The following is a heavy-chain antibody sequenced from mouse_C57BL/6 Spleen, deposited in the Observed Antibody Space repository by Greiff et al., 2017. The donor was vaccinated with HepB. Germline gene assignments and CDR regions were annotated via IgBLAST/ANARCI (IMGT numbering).Heavy chain of an antibody. CDR2: INPSTGGT. Sequence: EVQLQQSGPELVKPGASVKISCKASGYSFTGYYLNWVKQSPEKSLEWIGEINPSTGGTTYNQKFKAKATLTVDKSSSTAYMQLKSLTSEDSAVYYCATYGSSYALYYFDYWGQGTTLTVSS. CDR1: GYSFTGYY. D-gene: IGHD1-1*01. V-gene: IGHV1-42*01. J-gene: IGHJ2*01. CDR3: ATYGSSYALYYFDY.